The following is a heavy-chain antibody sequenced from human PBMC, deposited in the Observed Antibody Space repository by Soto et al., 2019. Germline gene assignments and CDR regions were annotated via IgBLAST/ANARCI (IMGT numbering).Heavy chain of an antibody. CDR2: VSPKSGNT. CDR3: ARGRTVSSIGPLLV. CDR1: GYNFFDYG. V-gene: IGHV1-18*01. D-gene: IGHD1-1*01. J-gene: IGHJ1*01. Sequence: QIPLVQSSAEVKKPGASVKVSCKASGYNFFDYGVSWVRQAPGQGLEWMGWVSPKSGNTDYARKVQSRVTMTTDTSTRTAYMELSGLRSDDTAVYYCARGRTVSSIGPLLVWGQGTLVSVSS.